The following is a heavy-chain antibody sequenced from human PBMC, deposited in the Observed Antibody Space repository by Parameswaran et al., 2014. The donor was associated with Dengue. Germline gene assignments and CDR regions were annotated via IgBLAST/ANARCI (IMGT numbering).Heavy chain of an antibody. Sequence: VRQMPGKGLEWVAVISYDGSNKYYADSVKGRFTISRDNSKNTLYLQMNSLRAEDTAVYYCAKDLEQQLVDAFDIWGQGTMVTVSS. V-gene: IGHV3-30*18. CDR3: AKDLEQQLVDAFDI. J-gene: IGHJ3*02. D-gene: IGHD6-13*01. CDR2: ISYDGSNK.